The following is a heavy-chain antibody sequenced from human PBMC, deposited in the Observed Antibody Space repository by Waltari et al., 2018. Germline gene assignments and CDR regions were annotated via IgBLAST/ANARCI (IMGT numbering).Heavy chain of an antibody. CDR2: TYYRSKWYN. V-gene: IGHV6-1*01. J-gene: IGHJ3*02. Sequence: QVQLLQSGPGLVKPSPTPSLTCAISGDSFSSKSVVWNWIRQSPSRGLEWLGRTYYRSKWYNDYAVSVKSRITINPDTSKNHFSLQLNSVTPEDTAVYYCARGRLNGFDIWGQGTMVTVSS. CDR3: ARGRLNGFDI. CDR1: GDSFSSKSVV.